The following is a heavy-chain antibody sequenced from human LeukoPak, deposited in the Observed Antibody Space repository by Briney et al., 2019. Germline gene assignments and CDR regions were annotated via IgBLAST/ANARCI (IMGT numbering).Heavy chain of an antibody. CDR3: ATLTDAAPVIALFY. V-gene: IGHV4-39*07. Sequence: PSETLSLTCTVSGGSISSSSYYWGWIRQPPGKGLEWIGSIYYSGSTYYNPSLKSRVTISVDTSKNQFSLKLSSVTAADTAVYYCATLTDAAPVIALFYWGQGTLVTVSS. CDR2: IYYSGST. J-gene: IGHJ4*02. D-gene: IGHD2/OR15-2a*01. CDR1: GGSISSSSYY.